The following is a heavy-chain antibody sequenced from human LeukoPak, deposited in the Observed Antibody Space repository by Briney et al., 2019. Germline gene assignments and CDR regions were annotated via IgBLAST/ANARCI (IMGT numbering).Heavy chain of an antibody. CDR2: AYYSGSP. V-gene: IGHV4-59*01. CDR1: GGSISSYF. J-gene: IGHJ5*02. CDR3: ARVFDDYYDSSADPPLWFDP. D-gene: IGHD3-22*01. Sequence: SETLSLTCTVSGGSISSYFWSWIRQPPGMGLEWIGYAYYSGSPNYNPSLKSRVTISVDTSKNQFSLRLRSVTAADTAVYYCARVFDDYYDSSADPPLWFDPWGQGTLVTVSS.